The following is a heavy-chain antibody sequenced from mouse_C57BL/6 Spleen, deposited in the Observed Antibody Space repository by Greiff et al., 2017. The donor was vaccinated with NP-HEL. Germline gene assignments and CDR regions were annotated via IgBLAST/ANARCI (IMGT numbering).Heavy chain of an antibody. CDR1: GYTFTDYE. CDR2: IDPETGGT. Sequence: VQLQESGAELVRPGASVTLSCKASGYTFTDYEMHWVKQTPVHGLEWIGAIDPETGGTAYNQKFKGKAILTADKSSSTAYMELRSLTSEDSAVDYYTSLVGPYYFDYWGQGTTLTVSS. V-gene: IGHV1-15*01. J-gene: IGHJ2*01. D-gene: IGHD1-1*02. CDR3: TSLVGPYYFDY.